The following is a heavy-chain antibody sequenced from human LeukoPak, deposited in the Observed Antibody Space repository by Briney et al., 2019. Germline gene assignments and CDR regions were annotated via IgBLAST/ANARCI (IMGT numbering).Heavy chain of an antibody. CDR1: GFTFSSYW. CDR2: IKQDGSEE. CDR3: AREVTPYY. D-gene: IGHD2-15*01. V-gene: IGHV3-7*01. Sequence: TGGSLRLSCAASGFTFSSYWMTWVRQAPGKGLEWVANIKQDGSEEYYVDSVKGRFTISRDNVKNSLFLQMNSLRAEDTAVYYCAREVTPYYWGQGTLVTVSS. J-gene: IGHJ4*02.